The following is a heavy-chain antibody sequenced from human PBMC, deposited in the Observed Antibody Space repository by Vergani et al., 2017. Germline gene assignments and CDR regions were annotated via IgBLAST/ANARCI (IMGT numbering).Heavy chain of an antibody. D-gene: IGHD1-26*01. CDR1: GFTFSSYG. J-gene: IGHJ4*02. Sequence: VQLVESGGGLVQPGRSLRLSCAASGFTFSSYGMHWVRQAPGKGLEWVAFIRYDGSNKYYADSVKGRFTISRDNSKNTLYLQMNSLRAEDTAVYYCAKVGDSGSYFDYWGQGTLVTVSS. V-gene: IGHV3-30*02. CDR2: IRYDGSNK. CDR3: AKVGDSGSYFDY.